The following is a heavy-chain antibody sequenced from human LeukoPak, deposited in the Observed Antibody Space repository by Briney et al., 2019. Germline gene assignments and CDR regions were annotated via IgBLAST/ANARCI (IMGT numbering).Heavy chain of an antibody. CDR1: GASYNAYY. Sequence: SETLSLTCAVYGASYNAYYWSWIRQPPGKGLEWIGDIDHRGTATYNPSLKSRLTISADASKNQFSLKLNSVTDADTAVYYCAVGVTILGVAASFDSWGQGNLVIVSS. D-gene: IGHD3-3*01. V-gene: IGHV4-34*01. CDR2: IDHRGTA. J-gene: IGHJ4*02. CDR3: AVGVTILGVAASFDS.